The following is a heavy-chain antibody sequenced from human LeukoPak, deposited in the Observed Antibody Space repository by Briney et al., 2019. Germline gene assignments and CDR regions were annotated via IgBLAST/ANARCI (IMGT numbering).Heavy chain of an antibody. D-gene: IGHD4-17*01. V-gene: IGHV4-38-2*02. CDR2: IYHTGST. CDR3: ATGAGPFDY. Sequence: SETLSLTCTVSGYSISSGYYWGWIRQPPGKGLEWIGSIYHTGSTYYNPSLKSRVTISLDTSKNQFFLKLSSVTAADTAVYFCATGAGPFDYWGQGILVTVSS. J-gene: IGHJ4*02. CDR1: GYSISSGYY.